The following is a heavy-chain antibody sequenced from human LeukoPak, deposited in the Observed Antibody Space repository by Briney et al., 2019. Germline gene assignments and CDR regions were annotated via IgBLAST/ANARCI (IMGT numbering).Heavy chain of an antibody. Sequence: GGSLRLSCEASGFIFSNYDMRWVRQAPGKGLEWVSYISASRRYINYADSVKGRFTISRDNAKNALYLQMNSLRAEDTGIYFCANTVAGWDHVSWGQGTLVTVSS. D-gene: IGHD6-19*01. V-gene: IGHV3-21*06. CDR3: ANTVAGWDHVS. J-gene: IGHJ5*02. CDR2: ISASRRYI. CDR1: GFIFSNYD.